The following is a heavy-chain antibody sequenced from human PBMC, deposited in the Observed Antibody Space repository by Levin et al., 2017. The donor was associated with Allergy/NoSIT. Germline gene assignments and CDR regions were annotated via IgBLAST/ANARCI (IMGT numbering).Heavy chain of an antibody. CDR2: ISSYSTFI. CDR3: ARDRGGSYSASDH. V-gene: IGHV3-21*01. D-gene: IGHD1-26*01. J-gene: IGHJ4*02. Sequence: GESLKISCAASGFTFSDYAMNWVRQAPGKGLEWVSSISSYSTFIYYADSLKGRFTISRDNAKNSLYLQMNSLRAEDTAVYYCARDRGGSYSASDHWGQGALVTVSS. CDR1: GFTFSDYA.